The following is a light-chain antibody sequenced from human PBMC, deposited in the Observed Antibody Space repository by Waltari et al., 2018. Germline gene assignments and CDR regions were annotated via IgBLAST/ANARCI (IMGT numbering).Light chain of an antibody. CDR3: QQYNSYSPT. CDR1: QSITSG. Sequence: DIQMTQSPFTLSASVGDRVTITCRASQSITSGLAWYQQKPGKAPKLLIYDASSLESGVPSRFSGSGSGTEFTLTISSLQPDDFATYYCQQYNSYSPTFGQGTKLAMK. V-gene: IGKV1-5*01. J-gene: IGKJ2*01. CDR2: DAS.